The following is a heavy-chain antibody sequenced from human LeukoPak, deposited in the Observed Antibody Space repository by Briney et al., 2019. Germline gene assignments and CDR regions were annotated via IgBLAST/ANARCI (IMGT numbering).Heavy chain of an antibody. Sequence: SETLSLTCTVSGYSVSSTYYWGWIRQPPAKGREWIGSIYHSGSAYYSPSLKSRVTISTDTSKNHFSLKLSSVTAADTAVYYCARAYSSSVSDAFDIWGQGTMVSVSS. V-gene: IGHV4-38-2*02. CDR3: ARAYSSSVSDAFDI. D-gene: IGHD6-6*01. J-gene: IGHJ3*02. CDR1: GYSVSSTYY. CDR2: IYHSGSA.